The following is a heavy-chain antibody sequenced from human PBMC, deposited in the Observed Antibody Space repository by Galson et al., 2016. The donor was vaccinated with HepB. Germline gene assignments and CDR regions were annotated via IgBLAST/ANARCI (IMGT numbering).Heavy chain of an antibody. D-gene: IGHD3-9*01. J-gene: IGHJ4*02. CDR2: IYGYDDR. V-gene: IGHV2-5*01. CDR3: AHAFFSILTGPFDS. Sequence: PALVKPTQTLTLTCAFSGFSLNTQGECVGWVRQSPGKALEWLALIYGYDDRRYSPSLRDRLTISKDTSKNHVVLTMTNMDPADTGTYYCAHAFFSILTGPFDSWGQGTLVAVSS. CDR1: GFSLNTQGEC.